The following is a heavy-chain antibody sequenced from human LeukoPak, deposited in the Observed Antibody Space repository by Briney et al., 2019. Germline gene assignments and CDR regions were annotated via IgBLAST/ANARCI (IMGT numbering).Heavy chain of an antibody. CDR2: IYYSGST. V-gene: IGHV4-59*01. J-gene: IGHJ4*02. CDR1: GGSISSYY. CDR3: ARGGSYYDY. D-gene: IGHD1-26*01. Sequence: SETLSPTCTVSGGSISSYYWSWIRQPPGKGLEWIGYIYYSGSTNYNPSLKSRLTISVDTSKNQFSLKLSSLTAADTAVYYCARGGSYYDYWGQGTLVTVSS.